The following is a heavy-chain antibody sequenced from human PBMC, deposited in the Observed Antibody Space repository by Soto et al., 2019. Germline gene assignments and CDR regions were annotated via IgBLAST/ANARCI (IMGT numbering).Heavy chain of an antibody. CDR3: AGRPLWFGELSHAFDI. D-gene: IGHD3-10*01. V-gene: IGHV4-30-4*01. Sequence: SETLSLTCTVSGGSISSGDYYWSWIRQPPGKGLEWIGYIYYSGSTYYNPSLKSRVTISVDTSKNQFSLKLSSVTAADTAVYYCAGRPLWFGELSHAFDIWGQGTMVTVSS. CDR1: GGSISSGDYY. J-gene: IGHJ3*02. CDR2: IYYSGST.